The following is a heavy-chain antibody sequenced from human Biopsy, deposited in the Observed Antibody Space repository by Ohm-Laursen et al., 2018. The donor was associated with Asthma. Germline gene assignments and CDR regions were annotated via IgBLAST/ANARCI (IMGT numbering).Heavy chain of an antibody. CDR3: ARKAGSCISRTCYSLDF. CDR2: INSVFGTT. D-gene: IGHD2-2*01. CDR1: GGTFNTYV. V-gene: IGHV1-69*13. J-gene: IGHJ4*02. Sequence: SVKVSCKSLGGTFNTYVIGWVQQAPGQGLEWMGGINSVFGTTTYPQKFQDRVTITADDSTSTVYMELSSLRSEDTAVYYCARKAGSCISRTCYSLDFWDQGTLVTVSS.